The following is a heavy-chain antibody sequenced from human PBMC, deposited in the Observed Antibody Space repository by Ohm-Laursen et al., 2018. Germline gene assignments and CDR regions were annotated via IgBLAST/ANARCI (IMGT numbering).Heavy chain of an antibody. CDR2: IKSKTDGGTT. D-gene: IGHD3-10*01. V-gene: IGHV3-15*01. J-gene: IGHJ4*02. CDR1: GFTFSNAW. Sequence: SLRLSCSASGFTFSNAWMSWVRQAPGKGLEWVGRIKSKTDGGTTDYAAPVKGRFTISRDDSKNTLYLQMNSLKTEDTAVYYCTTDGTMVRGVIINMVFWGQGTLVTVSS. CDR3: TTDGTMVRGVIINMVF.